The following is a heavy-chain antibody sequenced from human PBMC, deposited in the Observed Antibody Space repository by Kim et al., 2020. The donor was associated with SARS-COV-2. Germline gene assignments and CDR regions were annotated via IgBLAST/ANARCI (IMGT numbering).Heavy chain of an antibody. CDR3: ARHKGTSWTIFDY. Sequence: SETLSLTCTVSGGSISSSSYYWGWIRQPPGKGLQWIGSIYYSGSTYYNPSLKSRVTISVDTSKNQFSLKLSSVTAADTGVYYCARHKGTSWTIFDYWGQGTLVTVSS. V-gene: IGHV4-39*01. CDR2: IYYSGST. CDR1: GGSISSSSYY. D-gene: IGHD6-13*01. J-gene: IGHJ4*02.